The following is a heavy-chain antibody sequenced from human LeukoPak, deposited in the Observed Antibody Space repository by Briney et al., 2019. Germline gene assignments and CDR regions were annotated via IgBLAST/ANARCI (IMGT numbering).Heavy chain of an antibody. D-gene: IGHD5/OR15-5a*01. Sequence: GGSLRLSCAASGFTFSSYWMHWVRQAPGKGLEWVAYMKEDGSEIYYLDSVKGRFTISRDNAKNSLYLQMNSLRAEDTAVYFCARGWSSLDVWGQGTTVTVSS. V-gene: IGHV3-7*01. CDR3: ARGWSSLDV. J-gene: IGHJ6*02. CDR1: GFTFSSYW. CDR2: MKEDGSEI.